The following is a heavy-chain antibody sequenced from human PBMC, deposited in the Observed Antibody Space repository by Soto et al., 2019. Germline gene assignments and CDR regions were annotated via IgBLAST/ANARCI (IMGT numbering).Heavy chain of an antibody. CDR1: GGTFSSYT. D-gene: IGHD4-17*01. CDR3: AMYGDYGPMLRYYGMDV. Sequence: ASVKVSCKASGGTFSSYTISWVRQAPGQGLEWMGRIIPILGIANYAQKFQGRVTITADKSTSTAYMELSSLRSEDTAVYYCAMYGDYGPMLRYYGMDVWGQGTTVTVSS. J-gene: IGHJ6*02. CDR2: IIPILGIA. V-gene: IGHV1-69*02.